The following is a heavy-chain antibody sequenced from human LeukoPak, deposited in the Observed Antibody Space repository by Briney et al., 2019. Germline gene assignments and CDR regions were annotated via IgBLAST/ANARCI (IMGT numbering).Heavy chain of an antibody. CDR1: GFTFSSYW. CDR2: IYPGDSDT. CDR3: ARLMRERQLDY. Sequence: GGSLRLSCAASGFTFSSYWTNWVRQMPGKGLEWMGIIYPGDSDTRYSPSFQGQVTISADKSISTAYLQWSSLKASDTAMYYCARLMRERQLDYWGQGTLVTVSS. J-gene: IGHJ4*02. V-gene: IGHV5-51*01. D-gene: IGHD1-26*01.